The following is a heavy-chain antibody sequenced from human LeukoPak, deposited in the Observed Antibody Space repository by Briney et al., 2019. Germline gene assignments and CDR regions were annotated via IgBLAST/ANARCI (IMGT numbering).Heavy chain of an antibody. CDR2: ISAYNGNT. CDR1: GYTFTSYG. V-gene: IGHV1-18*01. J-gene: IGHJ6*03. CDR3: ARALSRNGWLRGVYYYYMDV. D-gene: IGHD5-12*01. Sequence: ASVKVSCKASGYTFTSYGISWVRQAPGQGLEWMGWISAYNGNTNYAQKLQGRVTMTTDTSTSTAYMELRSLRSDDTAVYYCARALSRNGWLRGVYYYYMDVWGKGTTVTVSS.